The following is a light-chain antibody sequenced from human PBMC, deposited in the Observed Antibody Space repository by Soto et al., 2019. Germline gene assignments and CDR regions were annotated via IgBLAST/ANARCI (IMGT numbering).Light chain of an antibody. CDR2: GNS. CDR1: SSNIGAGYD. J-gene: IGLJ1*01. Sequence: QSVLTQPPSVSGAPGPRVTISCTGSSSNIGAGYDVHWYQQLPGTAPKLLIYGNSNRPSGVPDRFSGSKSGTSASLAITGLQAEDEADYYCQSYDSSVSGYVFGTGTKLTVL. CDR3: QSYDSSVSGYV. V-gene: IGLV1-40*01.